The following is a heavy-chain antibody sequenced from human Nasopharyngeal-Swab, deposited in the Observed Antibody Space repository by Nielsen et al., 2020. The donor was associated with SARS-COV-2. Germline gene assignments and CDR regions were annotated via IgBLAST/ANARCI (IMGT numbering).Heavy chain of an antibody. V-gene: IGHV3-30-3*01. CDR3: ARAGTPIVGYYYSMDV. CDR1: GFTFSNDA. Sequence: SLKISCAAFGFTFSNDAMHWVRPAPGKGLEWVGIVSEDGSSTSYADSVKGRFTISRDNSKNALFLQMSSVRVEDTAVYYCARAGTPIVGYYYSMDVWGIGATVIVSS. D-gene: IGHD2-21*01. CDR2: VSEDGSST. J-gene: IGHJ6*03.